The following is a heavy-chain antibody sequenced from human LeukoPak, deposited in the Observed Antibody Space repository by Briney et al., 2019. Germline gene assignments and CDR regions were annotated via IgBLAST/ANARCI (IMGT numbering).Heavy chain of an antibody. J-gene: IGHJ4*02. CDR3: ALGGSYTWTFDY. CDR2: IKSKTDGGTT. V-gene: IGHV3-15*01. D-gene: IGHD1-26*01. Sequence: GGSLRLSCAASGFTFSSYAMSWVRQAPGKGLEWVGRIKSKTDGGTTDYAAPVKGRFTISRDDSKNTLYLQMNSLKTEDTAVYYCALGGSYTWTFDYWGQGTLVTVSS. CDR1: GFTFSSYA.